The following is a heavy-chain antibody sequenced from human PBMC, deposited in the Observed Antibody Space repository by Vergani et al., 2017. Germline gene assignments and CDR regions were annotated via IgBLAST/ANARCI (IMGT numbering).Heavy chain of an antibody. V-gene: IGHV3-73*02. J-gene: IGHJ6*03. CDR2: IRSKANSYAT. CDR3: TRLSSYYFYYLDV. CDR1: GFTFSGSA. Sequence: EVQLVESGGGLVQPGGSLKLSCAASGFTFSGSAMHWVRQASGKGLEWVGRIRSKANSYATAYAASVKGRFTISRDDSKNTAYLQMNSLKTEDTAAYYCTRLSSYYFYYLDVWGKGTTVTVSS.